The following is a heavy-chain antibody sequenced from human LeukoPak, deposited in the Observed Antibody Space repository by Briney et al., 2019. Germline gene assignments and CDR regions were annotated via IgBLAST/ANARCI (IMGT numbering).Heavy chain of an antibody. J-gene: IGHJ4*02. V-gene: IGHV1-2*02. Sequence: ASVKVSCKASGYTFTGYYMHWVRQAPGQGLEWMGWINPNSGGTNYAQKFQGRVTMTRDTSISTAYMELSRLRSDDTAVYYCARDRYYYDSSGSDYWGQGTLLTVSS. CDR2: INPNSGGT. D-gene: IGHD3-22*01. CDR3: ARDRYYYDSSGSDY. CDR1: GYTFTGYY.